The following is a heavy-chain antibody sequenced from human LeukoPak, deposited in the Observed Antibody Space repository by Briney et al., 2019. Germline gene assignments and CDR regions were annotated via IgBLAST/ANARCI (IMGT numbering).Heavy chain of an antibody. D-gene: IGHD3-22*01. J-gene: IGHJ4*02. V-gene: IGHV5-51*01. CDR1: GYNFINYW. CDR2: IYPGDSDT. Sequence: GESLKISCKGSGYNFINYWIAWVRQLPGKGLELMGIIYPGDSDTRYSPSFQFHVTISADKSITTAYLQWSFLKASDTAMYYCASGDDRGGYYYLFDYWGQGTLVTVSS. CDR3: ASGDDRGGYYYLFDY.